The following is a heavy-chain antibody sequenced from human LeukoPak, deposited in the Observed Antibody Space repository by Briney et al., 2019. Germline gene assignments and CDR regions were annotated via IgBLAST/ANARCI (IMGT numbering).Heavy chain of an antibody. CDR3: ARGREFADY. CDR2: ISSSSKYI. CDR1: GFTVSSNY. V-gene: IGHV3-21*01. D-gene: IGHD3-10*01. J-gene: IGHJ4*02. Sequence: GGSLRLSCAASGFTVSSNYMSWVRQAPGKGLEWVSSISSSSKYIYYADSVKGRFTNSRDNAKNSLYLQMNSLRAEDTAVYYCARGREFADYWGQGTLVTVSS.